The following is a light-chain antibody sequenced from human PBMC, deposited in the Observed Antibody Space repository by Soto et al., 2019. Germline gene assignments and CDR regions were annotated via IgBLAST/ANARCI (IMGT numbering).Light chain of an antibody. CDR3: QKYSSVPV. CDR1: QDIRNF. V-gene: IGKV1-27*01. Sequence: DIQMTQSPPSLSASVGDRVTITCRASQDIRNFVAWYQQKPGKAPKLLIYAASTLQSGVPSRFSGSGSGTDFTLTINSLQPEDVATYSCQKYSSVPVFGPGTKV. CDR2: AAS. J-gene: IGKJ3*01.